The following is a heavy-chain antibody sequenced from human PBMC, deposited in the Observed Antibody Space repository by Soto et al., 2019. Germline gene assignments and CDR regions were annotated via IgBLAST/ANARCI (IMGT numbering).Heavy chain of an antibody. CDR1: GFTFGDYA. V-gene: IGHV3-49*03. D-gene: IGHD6-13*01. CDR3: TREDEGIAAAAIDY. CDR2: IRSKAYGGTT. Sequence: PGGSLRLSCTASGFTFGDYAMSWFRQAPGKGLEWVGFIRSKAYGGTTEYAASVKGRFTIPRDDSKSIAYLQMNSLKTEDTAVYYCTREDEGIAAAAIDYWGQGTLVTVSS. J-gene: IGHJ4*02.